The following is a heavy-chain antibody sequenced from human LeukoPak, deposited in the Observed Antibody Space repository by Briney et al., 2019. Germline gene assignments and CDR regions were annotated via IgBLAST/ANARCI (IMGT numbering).Heavy chain of an antibody. CDR1: GFTFSSYG. CDR3: AKPYYDFWSGLSDY. Sequence: GGSLRLSCAASGFTFSSYGMHWVRQAPGKGLEWVAVISYDGSNKYYADSVKGRFTISRDNSKNTLYLQMNSLRAEGTAVYYCAKPYYDFWSGLSDYWGQGTLVTVSS. V-gene: IGHV3-30*18. D-gene: IGHD3-3*01. CDR2: ISYDGSNK. J-gene: IGHJ4*02.